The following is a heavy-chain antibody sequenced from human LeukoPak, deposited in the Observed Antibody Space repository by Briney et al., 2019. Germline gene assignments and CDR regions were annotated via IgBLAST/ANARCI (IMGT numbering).Heavy chain of an antibody. J-gene: IGHJ4*02. CDR1: RLIEGINH. D-gene: IGHD2-2*01. V-gene: IGHV3-53*01. CDR3: AKGEGGYCSSTSCSTYCDY. CDR2: IYSGRST. Sequence: RLLYEAPRLIEGINHTSWVRHEPGHVLCLHRVIYSGRSTYYAGSVKDRCTISTENPKNTQYLQMNSLRAEDTAVYYCAKGEGGYCSSTSCSTYCDYWGQGSLVTVSS.